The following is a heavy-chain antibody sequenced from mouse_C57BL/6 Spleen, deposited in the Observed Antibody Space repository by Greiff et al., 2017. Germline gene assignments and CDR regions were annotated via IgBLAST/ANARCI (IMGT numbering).Heavy chain of an antibody. CDR1: GFTFSDYG. D-gene: IGHD1-1*01. CDR2: ISSGSSTI. V-gene: IGHV5-17*01. CDR3: ARSRVAKGYYFDY. Sequence: DVHLVESGGGLVKPGGSLKLSCAASGFTFSDYGMHWVRQAPEKGLEWVAYISSGSSTIYYADTVKGRFTISRDNAKNTLFLQMTSLRSEDTAMYYCARSRVAKGYYFDYWGQGTTLTVSS. J-gene: IGHJ2*01.